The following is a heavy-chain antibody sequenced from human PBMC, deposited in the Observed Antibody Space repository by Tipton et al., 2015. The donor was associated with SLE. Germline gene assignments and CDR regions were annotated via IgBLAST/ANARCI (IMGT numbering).Heavy chain of an antibody. CDR1: GGSISSHY. CDR2: INHSGRT. J-gene: IGHJ4*02. CDR3: ARGLDILTGSDPDY. D-gene: IGHD3-9*01. Sequence: AGLVKPSETLSLTCGVSGGSISSHYWSWIRQPPGKGLEWIGEINHSGRTNYTPSLKTLVTISVDSSKNQFSLKLSSVTAADTAVYYCARGLDILTGSDPDYWGQGTLVTVSS. V-gene: IGHV4-34*01.